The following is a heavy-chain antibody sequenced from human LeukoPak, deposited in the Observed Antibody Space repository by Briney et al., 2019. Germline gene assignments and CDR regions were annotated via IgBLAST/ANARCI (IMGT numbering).Heavy chain of an antibody. Sequence: GASVKVSCKASGYTFTGYYMHWVRQAPGQGLEWMGWINPNSGGTNYAQKFQGRVTMTRDTSISTAYMELSRLRSDDTAVYYCARGVDSSDWPFDYWGQGTLVTVSS. D-gene: IGHD6-19*01. CDR2: INPNSGGT. CDR3: ARGVDSSDWPFDY. J-gene: IGHJ4*02. V-gene: IGHV1-2*02. CDR1: GYTFTGYY.